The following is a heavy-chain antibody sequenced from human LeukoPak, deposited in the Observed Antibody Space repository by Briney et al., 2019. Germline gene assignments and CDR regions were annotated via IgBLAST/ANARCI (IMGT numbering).Heavy chain of an antibody. V-gene: IGHV3-21*01. CDR1: GFTFSSYS. Sequence: KSGGSLRLSCEASGFTFSSYSMNWVRQAPGKGLEWVSSIGGSSNYRFYRDSVKGRFTISRDNSKNTLYLQMGSLRAEDMAVYYCAREGYSYGYTHPHYFDYWGQGTLVTVSS. D-gene: IGHD5-18*01. J-gene: IGHJ4*02. CDR3: AREGYSYGYTHPHYFDY. CDR2: IGGSSNYR.